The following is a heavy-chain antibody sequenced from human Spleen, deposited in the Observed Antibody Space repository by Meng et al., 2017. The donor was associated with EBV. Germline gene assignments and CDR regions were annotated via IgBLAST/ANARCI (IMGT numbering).Heavy chain of an antibody. V-gene: IGHV1-69*01. CDR3: ASESGRGYTPDY. J-gene: IGHJ4*02. Sequence: VQLWQFANEGKKPGSWVKASCKTAGGTVRSDAISGVRQAPGQGLEWMGGLIPMFGAPNYAQKFQDRVTITADESTSTHSLDLTRLRSEDTAVYYCASESGRGYTPDYWGRGTLVTVSS. D-gene: IGHD3-10*01. CDR1: GGTVRSDA. CDR2: LIPMFGAP.